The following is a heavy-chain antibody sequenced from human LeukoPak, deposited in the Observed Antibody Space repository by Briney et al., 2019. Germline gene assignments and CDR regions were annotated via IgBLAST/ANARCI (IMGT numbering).Heavy chain of an antibody. CDR2: ICSGGRS. CDR3: ARVGYRSGCYIN. Sequence: GGSLRLSCAASGFTVSSNYMSWVRQAPGKGLMWVSVICSGGRSNYDESVKGRFTISRDNTKNTLFLQLNNLGVENTAVYYCARVGYRSGCYINWGQGTLVTAS. J-gene: IGHJ4*02. V-gene: IGHV3-66*01. D-gene: IGHD6-19*01. CDR1: GFTVSSNY.